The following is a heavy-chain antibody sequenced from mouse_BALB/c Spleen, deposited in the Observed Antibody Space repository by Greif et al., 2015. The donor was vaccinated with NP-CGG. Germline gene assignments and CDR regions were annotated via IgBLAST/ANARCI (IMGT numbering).Heavy chain of an antibody. J-gene: IGHJ2*01. CDR2: INPSTGYT. V-gene: IGHV1-7*01. CDR3: ANYYGSSYYFDY. Sequence: QVQLKESGAELAKPGASVKMSCKASGYTFTSYWMHWVKQGPGQGLEWIGYINPSTGYTEYNQKFKDKATLTADKSSSTAYMQLSSLTSEDSAVYYCANYYGSSYYFDYWGQGTTLTVSS. D-gene: IGHD1-1*01. CDR1: GYTFTSYW.